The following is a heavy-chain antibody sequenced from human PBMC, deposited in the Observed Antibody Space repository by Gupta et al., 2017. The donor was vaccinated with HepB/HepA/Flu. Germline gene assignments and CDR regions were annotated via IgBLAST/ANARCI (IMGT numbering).Heavy chain of an antibody. Sequence: LQQWGAGLLKPSETLSLTCAVYGGSFSGYYWSWIRQPPGKGLEWIGEINHSGSTNYNPSLKSRVTISVDTSKNQFSLKLSSVTAADTAVYYCARVVGYSSPRGRAFDIWGQGTMVTVSS. CDR2: INHSGST. V-gene: IGHV4-34*01. D-gene: IGHD6-13*01. CDR3: ARVVGYSSPRGRAFDI. CDR1: GGSFSGYY. J-gene: IGHJ3*02.